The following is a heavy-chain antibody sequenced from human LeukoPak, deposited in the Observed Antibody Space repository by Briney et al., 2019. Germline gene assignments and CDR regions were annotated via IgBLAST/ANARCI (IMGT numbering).Heavy chain of an antibody. D-gene: IGHD6-6*01. V-gene: IGHV3-48*03. CDR1: EFTYTSYE. J-gene: IGHJ3*02. CDR3: ARGPSIAARYDAFDI. Sequence: GSLRLSCAASEFTYTSYELNWVRQAPGKGLEWVSHISSSGNTISYADSVKGRFTISRDNAKNSLYLQVISLRAEDTAVYYCARGPSIAARYDAFDIWGQGTMVTVSS. CDR2: ISSSGNTI.